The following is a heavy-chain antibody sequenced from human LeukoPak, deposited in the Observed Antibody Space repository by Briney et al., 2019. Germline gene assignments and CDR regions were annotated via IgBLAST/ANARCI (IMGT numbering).Heavy chain of an antibody. CDR2: ISASGVST. V-gene: IGHV3-23*01. J-gene: IGHJ4*02. CDR3: VRKSGVMSVVVTSNYFDY. Sequence: GGSLRLSCAASGLTFSNYDMSWARQAPGKGLEWVSGISASGVSTYTADSVKGRLTISRDNSHNTLYLQMTSLRAEDTAMYYCVRKSGVMSVVVTSNYFDYWGQGTLVTVSS. D-gene: IGHD2-21*02. CDR1: GLTFSNYD.